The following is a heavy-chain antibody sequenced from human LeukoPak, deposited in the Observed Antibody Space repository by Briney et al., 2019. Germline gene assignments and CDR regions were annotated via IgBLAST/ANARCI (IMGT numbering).Heavy chain of an antibody. CDR1: GFTFSSYS. J-gene: IGHJ4*02. CDR2: ISSSSSYI. CDR3: ARGGDWNEGNYFDY. Sequence: GGSLRLSCAASGFTFSSYSMNWVRQAPGKGLEWVSSISSSSSYIYYADSVKGRFTISRDNAKNSLNLQMNSLRAEDTAVYYCARGGDWNEGNYFDYWGQGTLVTVSS. D-gene: IGHD1-1*01. V-gene: IGHV3-21*01.